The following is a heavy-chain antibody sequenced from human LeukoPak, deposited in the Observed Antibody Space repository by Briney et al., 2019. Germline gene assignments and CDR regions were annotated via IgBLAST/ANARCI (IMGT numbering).Heavy chain of an antibody. CDR1: GFTFSSYA. Sequence: QPGGSLRLSCAASGFTFSSYAMSWVRQAPGKGLEWVSDINGSGGSTYYADSVKGRFTISRDNSKNTLYLQMNGLRAEDTAVYYCAKRIQSAMATGYWGQGTLVTVSS. CDR3: AKRIQSAMATGY. J-gene: IGHJ4*02. V-gene: IGHV3-23*01. D-gene: IGHD5-18*01. CDR2: INGSGGST.